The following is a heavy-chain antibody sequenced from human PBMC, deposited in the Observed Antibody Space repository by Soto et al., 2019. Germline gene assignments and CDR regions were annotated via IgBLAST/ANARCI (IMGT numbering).Heavy chain of an antibody. Sequence: EVQLVESGGGMVKPGGSLRLSCAASGFTFSSYSMNWVRQAPGKGLEWVSSISSSSSYIYYADSVKGRFTISRDNAKNXLXLXXNSLRAEATAVYYCARDVLLWFGELSTYYYYGMDVWGQGTTVTVSS. CDR3: ARDVLLWFGELSTYYYYGMDV. CDR2: ISSSSSYI. D-gene: IGHD3-10*01. J-gene: IGHJ6*02. CDR1: GFTFSSYS. V-gene: IGHV3-21*01.